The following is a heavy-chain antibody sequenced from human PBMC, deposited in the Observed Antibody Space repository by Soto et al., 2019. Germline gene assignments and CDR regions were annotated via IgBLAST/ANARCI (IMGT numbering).Heavy chain of an antibody. Sequence: GGSLRLSCVASGFTFSSYAMSWVRQAPGKGLEWVSAISGSGGSTYYADSVKGRFTISRDNSKNTLYLQMNSLRAEDTAVYYCAMPYSGYDNFDYWGQGTLVTVSS. J-gene: IGHJ4*02. CDR3: AMPYSGYDNFDY. CDR2: ISGSGGST. CDR1: GFTFSSYA. V-gene: IGHV3-23*01. D-gene: IGHD5-12*01.